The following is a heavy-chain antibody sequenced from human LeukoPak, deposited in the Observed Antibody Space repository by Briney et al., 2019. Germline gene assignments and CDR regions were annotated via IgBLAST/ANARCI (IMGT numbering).Heavy chain of an antibody. V-gene: IGHV1-18*01. CDR3: ARATTAYSGLIDY. J-gene: IGHJ4*02. CDR1: GYTFASYG. Sequence: ASVKVSCKASGYTFASYGISWVRQAPRQGLEWMGWIHAYSGDTNYARKLQGRVTMTTDTSTSTAYMELRSLISDDTAVYYCARATTAYSGLIDYWGQGTLVTVSS. CDR2: IHAYSGDT. D-gene: IGHD2-21*01.